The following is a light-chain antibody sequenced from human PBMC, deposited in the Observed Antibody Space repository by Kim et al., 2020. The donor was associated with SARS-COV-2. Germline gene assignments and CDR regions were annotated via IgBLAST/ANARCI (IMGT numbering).Light chain of an antibody. Sequence: SITTTCIRRSSDVGGYDSDSWYQQHHGNAPPLIIFDASNRPSGVSTRFSGSTSADTASLPISGRQAAEEADYYCSLSKADNTYVVFGGGTQLTVL. CDR2: DAS. V-gene: IGLV2-14*04. J-gene: IGLJ2*01. CDR3: SLSKADNTYVV. CDR1: SSDVGGYDS.